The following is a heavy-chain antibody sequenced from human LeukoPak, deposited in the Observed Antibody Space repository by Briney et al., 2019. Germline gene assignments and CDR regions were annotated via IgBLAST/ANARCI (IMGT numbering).Heavy chain of an antibody. CDR2: IYSGGST. Sequence: PGGSLRLSCAASGFTVSSNYMSWVRQAPGKGLEWVSVIYSGGSTYYADSVKGRFTISRDNSKNTLYLQMNSLRAEDTAVYYCAKPTSIAAAGMPDYWGQGTLVTVSS. CDR1: GFTVSSNY. V-gene: IGHV3-66*04. D-gene: IGHD6-13*01. J-gene: IGHJ4*02. CDR3: AKPTSIAAAGMPDY.